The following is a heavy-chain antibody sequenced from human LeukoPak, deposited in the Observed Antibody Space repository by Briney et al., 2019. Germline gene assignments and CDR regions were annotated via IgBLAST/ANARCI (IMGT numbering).Heavy chain of an antibody. Sequence: PGGSLRLSCAASGFTFSSYDMNWVRQAPGKGLEWVSYISSIGSSISYADSVKGRFTISRDNAKNSLYLQMNSLRAEDTAVYYCARAYCSSTSCYVGEYFQHWGQGTLVTVSS. CDR1: GFTFSSYD. CDR3: ARAYCSSTSCYVGEYFQH. D-gene: IGHD2-2*01. J-gene: IGHJ1*01. V-gene: IGHV3-48*03. CDR2: ISSIGSSI.